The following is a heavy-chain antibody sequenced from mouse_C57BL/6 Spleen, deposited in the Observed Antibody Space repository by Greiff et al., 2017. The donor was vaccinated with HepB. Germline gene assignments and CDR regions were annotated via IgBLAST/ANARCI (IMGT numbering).Heavy chain of an antibody. CDR3: ARRDYGSSYEDYFDY. D-gene: IGHD1-1*01. Sequence: QVTLKESGPGILQSSQTLSLTCSFSGFSLSTSGMGVSWIRQPSGKGLEWLAHIYWDDDKRYNPSLKSRLTISKDTSRNQVFLKITSVYTADTATYYCARRDYGSSYEDYFDYWGQGTTLTVSS. V-gene: IGHV8-12*01. CDR1: GFSLSTSGMG. J-gene: IGHJ2*01. CDR2: IYWDDDK.